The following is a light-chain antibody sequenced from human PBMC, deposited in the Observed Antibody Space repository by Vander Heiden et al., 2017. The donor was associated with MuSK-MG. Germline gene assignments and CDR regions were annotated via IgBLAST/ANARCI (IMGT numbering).Light chain of an antibody. Sequence: VVDQVPLSLPVTPGEPASISCRSSQSLLHSNGYNYLDWYLQKPGQSPQLLIYLGSNRASGVPDRFSGSGSGTDFTLKISRVEAEDVGVYYCRQALQTPKAFGQGTRLEIK. CDR1: QSLLHSNGYNY. V-gene: IGKV2-28*01. CDR2: LGS. CDR3: RQALQTPKA. J-gene: IGKJ5*01.